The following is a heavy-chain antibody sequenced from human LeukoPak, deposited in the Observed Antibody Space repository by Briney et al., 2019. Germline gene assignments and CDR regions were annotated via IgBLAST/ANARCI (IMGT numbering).Heavy chain of an antibody. CDR2: IIPIFGTA. V-gene: IGHV1-69*13. J-gene: IGHJ6*03. CDR3: ASHDFWSGRYYYYYMDV. CDR1: GGTFSSYA. Sequence: ASVKVSCKASGGTFSSYAISWVRQAPGQGLEWMGGIIPIFGTANYAQKFQGRVTITADESTSTAYMELSSLRSEDTAVYYCASHDFWSGRYYYYYMDVWGKGTTVTVSS. D-gene: IGHD3-3*01.